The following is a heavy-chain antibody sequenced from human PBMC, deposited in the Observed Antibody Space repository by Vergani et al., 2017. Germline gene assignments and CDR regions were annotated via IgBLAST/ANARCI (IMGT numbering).Heavy chain of an antibody. CDR1: GTSVNSYY. D-gene: IGHD4/OR15-4a*01. Sequence: QVKLQESGPGLVKPPETLSLTCTVSGTSVNSYYWSWIRQPPGKGLEWIGYIYYSGSTNYNPSLKSRVTISVDTSKNQFSLKLSSVTAADTAVYYGARLGAAVDYWGQGTLVTVSS. CDR3: ARLGAAVDY. CDR2: IYYSGST. J-gene: IGHJ4*02. V-gene: IGHV4-59*02.